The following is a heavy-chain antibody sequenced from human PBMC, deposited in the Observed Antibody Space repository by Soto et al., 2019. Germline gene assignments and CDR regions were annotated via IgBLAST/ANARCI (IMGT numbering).Heavy chain of an antibody. Sequence: QLQLQESGPGLVKPSETLSLTCTVSGGSISSSSYYWGWIRQPPGKGLEWIGSIYYSGSTYYNPSLKSRVTISVDTAKNQFSPKLSSVTAADTAVFYCARMVGGGGTPDSDDAFDIWGQGTMVTVSS. J-gene: IGHJ3*02. CDR1: GGSISSSSYY. CDR2: IYYSGST. V-gene: IGHV4-39*01. CDR3: ARMVGGGGTPDSDDAFDI. D-gene: IGHD3-10*01.